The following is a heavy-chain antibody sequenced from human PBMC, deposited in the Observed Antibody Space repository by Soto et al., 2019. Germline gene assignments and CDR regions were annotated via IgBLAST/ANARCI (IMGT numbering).Heavy chain of an antibody. CDR1: GYNFIAYS. Sequence: ASVKVSCKASGYNFIAYSIFWVRQAPGQGLEWMGWINAHSGGTEYAQKFQGRVTLTRDTSIATAYLTLTSLTSDDTALYYCAKDLTRQLAYWLDPWGQGTQVTVSS. CDR3: AKDLTRQLAYWLDP. V-gene: IGHV1-2*02. D-gene: IGHD6-6*01. CDR2: INAHSGGT. J-gene: IGHJ5*02.